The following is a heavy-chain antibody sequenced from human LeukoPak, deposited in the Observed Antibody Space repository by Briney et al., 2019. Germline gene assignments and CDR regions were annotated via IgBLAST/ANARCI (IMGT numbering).Heavy chain of an antibody. CDR1: GFTFSSYS. CDR2: ISSSSSYI. J-gene: IGHJ4*02. D-gene: IGHD3-16*01. V-gene: IGHV3-21*01. CDR3: ARGGSSGRQDY. Sequence: GGSLRLSCAASGFTFSSYSMNWVRQAPGKGLEWVSSISSSSSYIYYADSVKGRFTISRDNAKSSLYLQMNSLRAEDTAVYYCARGGSSGRQDYWGQGTLVTVSS.